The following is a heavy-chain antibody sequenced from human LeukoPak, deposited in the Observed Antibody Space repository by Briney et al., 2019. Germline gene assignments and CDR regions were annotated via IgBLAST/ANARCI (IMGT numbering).Heavy chain of an antibody. CDR2: IDPSDSYI. CDR3: ARHLTDNGMDV. Sequence: PGESLTISCKASGYSFTSYWISRVRQMPGKGLEWIGRIDPSDSYINFSPSFQGHVTFSADKSISTIYLQWSSLKVSDTAVYYCARHLTDNGMDVWGQGTTVTVSS. V-gene: IGHV5-10-1*01. J-gene: IGHJ6*02. CDR1: GYSFTSYW. D-gene: IGHD2-8*02.